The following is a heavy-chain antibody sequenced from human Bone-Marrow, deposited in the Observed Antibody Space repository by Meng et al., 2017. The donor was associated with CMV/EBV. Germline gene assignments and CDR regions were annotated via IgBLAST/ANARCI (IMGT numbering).Heavy chain of an antibody. J-gene: IGHJ4*02. CDR3: ATAWYYERSAYFEY. V-gene: IGHV1-24*01. D-gene: IGHD3-22*01. CDR1: GYSLTKLS. Sequence: QVQLIQAGAEVRKPGASVKVSRKVSGYSLTKLSIHWVRQAPGTGLEWMGAFDPEDGETISAQKFQGRVTMTEDTSTDTAYMDLRSLRSEDAAVYFCATAWYYERSAYFEYWGQGTLVTVSS. CDR2: FDPEDGET.